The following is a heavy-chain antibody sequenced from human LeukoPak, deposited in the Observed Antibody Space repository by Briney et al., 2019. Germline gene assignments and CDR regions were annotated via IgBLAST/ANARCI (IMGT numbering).Heavy chain of an antibody. CDR3: VRDFRSADY. V-gene: IGHV3-74*01. Sequence: GGSLRLSCAASGFTFSTYCMHWVRQAPGKGPMWVSRICPDGTVTNYADSVKARFIISRDNARNTVCLQMNSLRVEDTAVYYCVRDFRSADYWGQGTLVTVSS. J-gene: IGHJ4*02. CDR2: ICPDGTVT. CDR1: GFTFSTYC.